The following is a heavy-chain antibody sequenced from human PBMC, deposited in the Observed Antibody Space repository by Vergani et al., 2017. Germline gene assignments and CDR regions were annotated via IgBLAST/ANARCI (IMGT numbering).Heavy chain of an antibody. CDR2: ISSSSSYI. V-gene: IGHV3-21*01. J-gene: IGHJ4*02. CDR3: ARDPGTTVY. Sequence: EVQLLESGGGLVQPGGSLRLSCAASGFTFSSYAMSWVRQAPGKGLEWVSSISSSSSYIYYADSVKGRFTISRDNAKNSLYLQMNSLRAEDTAVYYCARDPGTTVYWGQGTLVTVSS. CDR1: GFTFSSYA. D-gene: IGHD1-7*01.